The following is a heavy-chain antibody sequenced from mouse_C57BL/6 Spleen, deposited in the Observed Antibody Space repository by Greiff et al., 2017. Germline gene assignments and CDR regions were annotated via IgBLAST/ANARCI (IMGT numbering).Heavy chain of an antibody. D-gene: IGHD1-1*01. CDR3: ARHGDYYGSSYGYAMDY. CDR2: ISGGCCNT. Sequence: EVHLVESGGGLVKPGGSLKLSCAASGFTFSSYTMSWVRQTPEKRLAWVATISGGCCNTYYPDSVKGRVTSSRDNAKNTLYLQMSSLRSEDTALYYCARHGDYYGSSYGYAMDYGGQGTSVTVSS. CDR1: GFTFSSYT. V-gene: IGHV5-9*01. J-gene: IGHJ4*01.